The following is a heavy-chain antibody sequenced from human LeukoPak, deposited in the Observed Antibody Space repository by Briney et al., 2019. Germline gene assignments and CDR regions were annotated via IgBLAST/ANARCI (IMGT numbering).Heavy chain of an antibody. D-gene: IGHD5-24*01. CDR3: ARAGGDGYNYVDAFDI. J-gene: IGHJ3*02. V-gene: IGHV1-18*01. CDR1: GYTFTSYG. Sequence: ASVKVSCKASGYTFTSYGISWVRQAPGQGLEWLGWISTYDDNIKYAQKLQGRVTMTTDTSTSTAYMELRSLKSDHTAVYYCARAGGDGYNYVDAFDIWGQGTMVTVSS. CDR2: ISTYDDNI.